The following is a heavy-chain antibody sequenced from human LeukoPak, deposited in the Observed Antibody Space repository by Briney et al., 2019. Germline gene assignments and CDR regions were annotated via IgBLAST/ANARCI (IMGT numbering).Heavy chain of an antibody. D-gene: IGHD4-17*01. V-gene: IGHV3-48*01. Sequence: GSPRLSRAASGFTFSTYNMNLGRPAPGKGLGGVSYISTTTSAIYYADSVKGRFTVSRDNAKSSLYLQMNSLRADDTAVYYCARAPYGERGGSDYWGQGTLVTVSS. CDR3: ARAPYGERGGSDY. CDR2: ISTTTSAI. CDR1: GFTFSTYN. J-gene: IGHJ4*02.